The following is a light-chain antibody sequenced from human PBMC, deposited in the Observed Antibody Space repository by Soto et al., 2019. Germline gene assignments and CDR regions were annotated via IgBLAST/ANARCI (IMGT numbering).Light chain of an antibody. J-gene: IGKJ2*01. CDR2: EAS. Sequence: DIQMTQSPSTLSASVGDRVTITCRASQSVTTWLAWYQQKPGKAPKVLVYEASSLQSGVPSRFRGSGSGTXXTLTIDSLQPDDLATYYCQQYNTYAPYTFGQGTRLEIK. V-gene: IGKV1-5*03. CDR1: QSVTTW. CDR3: QQYNTYAPYT.